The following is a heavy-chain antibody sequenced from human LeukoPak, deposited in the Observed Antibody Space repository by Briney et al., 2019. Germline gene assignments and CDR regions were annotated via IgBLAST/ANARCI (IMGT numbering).Heavy chain of an antibody. CDR1: NGSITTTRYY. J-gene: IGHJ5*02. CDR3: ATHKEGSYSES. V-gene: IGHV4-39*01. Sequence: SETLSLTCFVSNGSITTTRYYWAWIRQSPGKRLEWIGSVYYFGNAYYRPSLLSRATISIDTSKKRISLNLTSVTARDTAIYYCATHKEGSYSESCGQGSLVTVSS. CDR2: VYYFGNA. D-gene: IGHD3-10*01.